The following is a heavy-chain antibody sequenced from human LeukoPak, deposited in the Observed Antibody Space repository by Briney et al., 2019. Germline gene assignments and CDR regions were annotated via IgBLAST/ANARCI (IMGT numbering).Heavy chain of an antibody. CDR1: GGSVSSGSYY. J-gene: IGHJ4*02. Sequence: SETLSLTRTVSGGSVSSGSYYWSWIRQPPGKGLEWIGYIYYSGSTNYNPSLKSRVTISVDTSKNQFSLKLSSVTAADTAVYYCARDGGYSSGWYEETWGQGTLVTVSS. CDR3: ARDGGYSSGWYEET. D-gene: IGHD6-19*01. V-gene: IGHV4-61*01. CDR2: IYYSGST.